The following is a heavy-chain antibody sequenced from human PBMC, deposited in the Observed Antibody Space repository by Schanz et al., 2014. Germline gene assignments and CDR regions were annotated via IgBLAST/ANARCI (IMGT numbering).Heavy chain of an antibody. Sequence: QVPLVQSGAEVKKPGASVKVSCKASGYTFSNDDINWVRQAIGQGPEWMGWMQPDSGKTHYAEKFQGRVAMTRDVSISTAYMELSSLASEDTAVYYCARGQRRTIGRPFGPWGQGTLVTVSS. CDR3: ARGQRRTIGRPFGP. J-gene: IGHJ5*02. D-gene: IGHD6-25*01. V-gene: IGHV1-8*01. CDR1: GYTFSNDD. CDR2: MQPDSGKT.